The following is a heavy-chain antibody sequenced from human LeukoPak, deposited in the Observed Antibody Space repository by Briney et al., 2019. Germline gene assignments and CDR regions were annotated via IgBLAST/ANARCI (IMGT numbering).Heavy chain of an antibody. CDR2: IKQDESEK. Sequence: GGSLRLSCAASGFTFSSYWMSWVRQAPGKGLEWVANIKQDESEKYYVDSVKGRFTISRDNAKNSLYLQMNSLRAEDTAVYYCARVGYCSGGSCYVPFDYWGQGTLVTVSS. CDR3: ARVGYCSGGSCYVPFDY. V-gene: IGHV3-7*03. CDR1: GFTFSSYW. D-gene: IGHD2-15*01. J-gene: IGHJ4*02.